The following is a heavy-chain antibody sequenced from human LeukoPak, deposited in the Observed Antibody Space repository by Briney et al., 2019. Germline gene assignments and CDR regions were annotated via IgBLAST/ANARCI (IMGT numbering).Heavy chain of an antibody. CDR2: ISGSGGST. CDR3: AKYYSDSSSYIDY. CDR1: GFTFSTYA. Sequence: GASLRLSCAASGFTFSTYAMSWVRQAPGKGLEWVSAISGSGGSTYYADSVRGRFTISRYSSKNTLYLQMNSLRAEDTAVYYCAKYYSDSSSYIDYWGQGTLVTVSS. J-gene: IGHJ4*02. D-gene: IGHD3-22*01. V-gene: IGHV3-23*01.